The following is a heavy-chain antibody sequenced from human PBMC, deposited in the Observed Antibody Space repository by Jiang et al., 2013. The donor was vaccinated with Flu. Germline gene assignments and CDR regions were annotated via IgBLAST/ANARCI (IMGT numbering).Heavy chain of an antibody. Sequence: AISGSGGSTYYADSVKGRFTISRDNSKNTLYLQMNSLRAEDTAVYYCAKDSLLLRAFDIWGQGTMVTVSS. CDR3: AKDSLLLRAFDI. V-gene: IGHV3-23*01. CDR2: ISGSGGST. J-gene: IGHJ3*02.